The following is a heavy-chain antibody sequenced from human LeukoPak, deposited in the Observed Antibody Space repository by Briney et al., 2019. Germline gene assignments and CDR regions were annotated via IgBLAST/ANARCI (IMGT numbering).Heavy chain of an antibody. CDR2: INPNSGGT. D-gene: IGHD4-17*01. V-gene: IGHV1-2*02. J-gene: IGHJ4*02. Sequence: ASVKVSCKASGYTFTSYYIHWVRQAPGQGLEWMGWINPNSGGTNYGQKFQGRVTMTRDTSISTAYMDLSRLTSDDTAVYYCATLYGDYVASDYWGQGTLVTVSS. CDR3: ATLYGDYVASDY. CDR1: GYTFTSYY.